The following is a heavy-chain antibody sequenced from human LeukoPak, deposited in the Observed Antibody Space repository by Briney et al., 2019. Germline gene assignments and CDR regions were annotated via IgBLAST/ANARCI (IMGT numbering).Heavy chain of an antibody. CDR2: ISAGGDTT. Sequence: GGSLRLSCAASGFTFSSYASNWVRQAPGKGLEWVSAISAGGDTTLYADSVKGRFTISRDNSRNTLYLQMDNLRAEDTAIYHCARWIYYFDSWGQGTLVTVSS. D-gene: IGHD5-12*01. V-gene: IGHV3-23*01. J-gene: IGHJ4*02. CDR1: GFTFSSYA. CDR3: ARWIYYFDS.